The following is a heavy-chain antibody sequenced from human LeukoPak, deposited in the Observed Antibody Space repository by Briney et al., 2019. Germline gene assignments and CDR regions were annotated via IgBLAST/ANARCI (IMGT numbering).Heavy chain of an antibody. CDR2: ISAYNGNT. CDR1: GYTFTSCG. J-gene: IGHJ4*02. CDR3: ARESGGITMIVVVLDY. Sequence: ASVKVSCKASGYTFTSCGISWVRQAPGQGLEWMGWISAYNGNTNYAQKLQGRVTMTTDTSTSTAYMELRSLRSDDTAVYYCARESGGITMIVVVLDYWGQGTLVTVSS. V-gene: IGHV1-18*01. D-gene: IGHD3-22*01.